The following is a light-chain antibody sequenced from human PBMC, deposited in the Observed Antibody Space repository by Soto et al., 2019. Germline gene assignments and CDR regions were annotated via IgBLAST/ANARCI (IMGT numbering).Light chain of an antibody. CDR1: SSNIGNNY. CDR3: GTWNSSLSAYV. V-gene: IGLV1-51*01. CDR2: DNN. Sequence: QSVLTQPPSVSAAPGQKVTISCSGSSSNIGNNYVSWYQQLPGTAPKLLIYDNNKRPSGIPDRFSDSKSGTSATLGITGLQTGDEADYYCGTWNSSLSAYVFGSATKVTVL. J-gene: IGLJ1*01.